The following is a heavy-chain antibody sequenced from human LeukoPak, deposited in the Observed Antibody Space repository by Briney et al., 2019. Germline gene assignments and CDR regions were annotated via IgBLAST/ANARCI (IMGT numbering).Heavy chain of an antibody. CDR2: ISSSSSYI. V-gene: IGHV3-21*01. J-gene: IGHJ4*02. D-gene: IGHD6-13*01. CDR3: ARAPGYRSFLDY. Sequence: GGSLRLSCAASGFIFSSYNMNWVRQAPGKGLEWVSFISSSSSYIYYADSVKGRFTISRDNAKNSLYLQMNSLRAEDTAVYYCARAPGYRSFLDYWGQGTLVTVSS. CDR1: GFIFSSYN.